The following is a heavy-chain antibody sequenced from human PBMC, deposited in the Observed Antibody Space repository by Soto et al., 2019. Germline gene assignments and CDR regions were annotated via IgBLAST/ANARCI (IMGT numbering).Heavy chain of an antibody. CDR3: ATPACAATWCAPSHNLDH. Sequence: QVQLVQAGAEGKKPESSVKVACKTSGGTFVRQLISWVRQAHGQGPEWMGKINPLSGISNYAQKFQDRVTFTADTDSSTAYMELSSLRSDDTAVDYCATPACAATWCAPSHNLDHWGQGTLVTVSS. CDR1: GGTFVRQL. CDR2: INPLSGIS. D-gene: IGHD2-2*01. V-gene: IGHV1-69*09. J-gene: IGHJ4*02.